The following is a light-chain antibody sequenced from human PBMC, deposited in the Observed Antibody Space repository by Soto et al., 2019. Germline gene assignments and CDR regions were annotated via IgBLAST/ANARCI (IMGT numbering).Light chain of an antibody. J-gene: IGLJ2*01. CDR2: EVN. V-gene: IGLV2-23*02. CDR3: CSFVRTNGLL. Sequence: QSALTQPASVSGSPGQSLTISCTGTSSDVGSYDLVSWYQHHSGKAPKIIIYEVNKRPSGISDRFSGSKSGNTASLTISGLQAEDEADYFCCSFVRTNGLLFGGGTKLTVL. CDR1: SSDVGSYDL.